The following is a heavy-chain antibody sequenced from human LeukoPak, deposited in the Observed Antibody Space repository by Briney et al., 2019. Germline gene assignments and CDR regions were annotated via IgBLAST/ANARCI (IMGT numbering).Heavy chain of an antibody. V-gene: IGHV1-69*01. Sequence: SVKVSCKASGGTFSSYATSWVRQAPGQGLEWMGGIIPIFGTANYAQKFQGRVTITADESTSTAYMELSSLRSEDTAVYYCARALLGLNWFDPWGQGTLVTVSS. D-gene: IGHD7-27*01. CDR2: IIPIFGTA. J-gene: IGHJ5*02. CDR3: ARALLGLNWFDP. CDR1: GGTFSSYA.